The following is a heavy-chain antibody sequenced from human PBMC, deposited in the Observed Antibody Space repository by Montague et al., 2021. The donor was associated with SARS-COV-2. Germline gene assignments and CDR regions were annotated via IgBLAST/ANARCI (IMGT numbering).Heavy chain of an antibody. V-gene: IGHV3-9*01. CDR2: ISWSSGII. Sequence: SLRLSCAASGFTFGDYAMYWVRQAPGKGLEWVSAISWSSGIICYXDSXKGRFTISRDNTKNTLYLQMNSLRPEDTAVYYCAKEVGSATERDDYGMDVWGQGTTVTVSS. CDR3: AKEVGSATERDDYGMDV. J-gene: IGHJ6*02. CDR1: GFTFGDYA. D-gene: IGHD3-10*01.